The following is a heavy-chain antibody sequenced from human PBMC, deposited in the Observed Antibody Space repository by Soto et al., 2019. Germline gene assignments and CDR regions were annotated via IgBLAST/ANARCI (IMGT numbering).Heavy chain of an antibody. CDR3: ARGETQANYYYYGMDV. Sequence: PGGSLRLSCAASGFTFSSYGMHWVRQAPGKGLEWVAVIWYDGSNKYYADSVKGRFTISRDNSKNTLYLQMNSLRAEDTAVYYCARGETQANYYYYGMDVWGQGTTVTVSS. D-gene: IGHD1-26*01. CDR1: GFTFSSYG. CDR2: IWYDGSNK. J-gene: IGHJ6*02. V-gene: IGHV3-33*01.